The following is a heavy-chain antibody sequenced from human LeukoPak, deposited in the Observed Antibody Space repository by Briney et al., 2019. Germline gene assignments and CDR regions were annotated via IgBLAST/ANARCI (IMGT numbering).Heavy chain of an antibody. Sequence: GGSLRLSCAASGFTFKKTWMTWVRQAPGKGLEWVANINDVGKTTNHVDSVKGRFTISRDNGRNLLYLQMNSLRADDTAVYYCTRDDGYNRLYVGGKGTRDTVSS. J-gene: IGHJ3*01. CDR2: INDVGKTT. CDR1: GFTFKKTW. D-gene: IGHD5-24*01. V-gene: IGHV3-7*01. CDR3: TRDDGYNRLYV.